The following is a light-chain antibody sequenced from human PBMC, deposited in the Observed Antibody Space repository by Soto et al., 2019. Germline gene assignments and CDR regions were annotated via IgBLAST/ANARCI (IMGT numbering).Light chain of an antibody. Sequence: EIVMTQSPATLSLSPGGRATLTCRASQSVSSFLAWYQQKPGKAPRLLIYDASSSATGIPARFSGSGSGTDFTLTISRLGPEVFAVYYCKERSDWPWTFGQGTKVEIK. CDR3: KERSDWPWT. V-gene: IGKV3-11*01. CDR2: DAS. J-gene: IGKJ1*01. CDR1: QSVSSF.